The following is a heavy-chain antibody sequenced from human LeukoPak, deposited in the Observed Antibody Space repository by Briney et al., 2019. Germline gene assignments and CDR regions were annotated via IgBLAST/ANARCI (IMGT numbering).Heavy chain of an antibody. CDR3: ARVVWYSGYDYPNSDTAMVWGNWFDP. Sequence: GASVKVSCKASGYTFTSYGISWVRQAPGQGLEWMGWISAYNGNTNYAQKLQGRVTMTTDTSTSTAYMELRSLRSDDTAVYYCARVVWYSGYDYPNSDTAMVWGNWFDPWGQGTLVTVSS. CDR1: GYTFTSYG. V-gene: IGHV1-18*01. J-gene: IGHJ5*02. CDR2: ISAYNGNT. D-gene: IGHD5-12*01.